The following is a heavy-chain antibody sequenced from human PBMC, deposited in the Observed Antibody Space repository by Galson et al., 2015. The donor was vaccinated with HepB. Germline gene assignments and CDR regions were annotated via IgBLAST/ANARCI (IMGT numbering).Heavy chain of an antibody. D-gene: IGHD6-19*01. V-gene: IGHV4-59*01. Sequence: ETLSLTCTVSGGSINFYYWSWIRQPPGKGLEWIGHISYSGTTNYNPSLKSRVTISVDTSKNQFSLTLNSVTAADTAVYYCARESREYSSGWFLGNFNYMGVWGKGSTVTVSS. CDR2: ISYSGTT. J-gene: IGHJ6*03. CDR3: ARESREYSSGWFLGNFNYMGV. CDR1: GGSINFYY.